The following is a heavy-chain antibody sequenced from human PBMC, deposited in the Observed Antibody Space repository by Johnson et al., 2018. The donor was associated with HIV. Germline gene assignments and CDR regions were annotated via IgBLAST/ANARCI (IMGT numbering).Heavy chain of an antibody. CDR2: INWNGDYI. V-gene: IGHV3-20*04. CDR3: ARAPWVVAATLPGAFDI. J-gene: IGHJ3*02. CDR1: GFNFDDYD. Sequence: EVQLVESGGGVVRPGGSLRLSCAVSGFNFDDYDMSWVRQIPGKGLEWVSTINWNGDYIGYAVSVKGRFTISRDNAKKSLYLQMNSLRAEDTAVYYCARAPWVVAATLPGAFDIWGQGTMVTVSS. D-gene: IGHD2-15*01.